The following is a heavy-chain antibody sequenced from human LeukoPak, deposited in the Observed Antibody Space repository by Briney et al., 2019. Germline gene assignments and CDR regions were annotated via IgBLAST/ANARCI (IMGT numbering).Heavy chain of an antibody. D-gene: IGHD4/OR15-4a*01. CDR1: DFNFITYA. J-gene: IGHJ4*02. Sequence: PGGSLRLSCAASDFNFITYAMSWVRQAPGKGLEWVSTSGVGDATYYADSVKGRFTISRDNSKNTLYLQMNSLRAEDTALYYCARRAGAYSHPYDYWGQGTLVTVSS. V-gene: IGHV3-23*01. CDR3: ARRAGAYSHPYDY. CDR2: SGVGDAT.